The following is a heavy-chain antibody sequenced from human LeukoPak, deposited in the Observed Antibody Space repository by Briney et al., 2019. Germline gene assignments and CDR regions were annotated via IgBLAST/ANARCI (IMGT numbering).Heavy chain of an antibody. J-gene: IGHJ4*02. CDR2: ISETGDVT. V-gene: IGHV3-23*01. CDR1: GFSFGSYP. D-gene: IGHD6-6*01. Sequence: GGSLRLSCVVSGFSFGSYPMSWVRQAPGKGLEWVSVISETGDVTHYADSMKGRFTISRDNIKNTLNLQMNSLRAEDTAIYYCARDSSHYLGSSDYWGQGTLVTASS. CDR3: ARDSSHYLGSSDY.